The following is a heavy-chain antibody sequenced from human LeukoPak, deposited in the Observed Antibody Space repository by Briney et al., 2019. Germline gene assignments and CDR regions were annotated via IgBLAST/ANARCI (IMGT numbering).Heavy chain of an antibody. D-gene: IGHD2/OR15-2a*01. J-gene: IGHJ4*02. CDR3: LRDVIR. CDR1: GFTFSTYW. V-gene: IGHV3-74*01. Sequence: PGGSLRLSCAASGFTFSTYWMHWVRQAPGKGLVGVSRISTDGRSTSYADSVRGRFTVSRDNARNTLYLQMNSLRAEDTAVYYCLRDVIRRDQGTLVTVSS. CDR2: ISTDGRST.